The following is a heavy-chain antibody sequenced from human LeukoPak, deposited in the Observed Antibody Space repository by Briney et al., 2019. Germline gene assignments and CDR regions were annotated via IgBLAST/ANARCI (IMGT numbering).Heavy chain of an antibody. D-gene: IGHD1-26*01. CDR1: GYTFTGYY. V-gene: IGHV1-2*02. CDR2: INPNSGGT. J-gene: IGHJ4*02. CDR3: AGGPYSGSYY. Sequence: ASVKVSCKASGYTFTGYYMHWVRQAPGQGREWMGWINPNSGGTNYAQKFQSRVTMTRDTSISTAYMELSRLRSHDTAVYYCAGGPYSGSYYWGQGTLVTVPS.